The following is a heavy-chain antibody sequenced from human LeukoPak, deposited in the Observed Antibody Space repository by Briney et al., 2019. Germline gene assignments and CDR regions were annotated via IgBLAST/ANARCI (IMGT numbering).Heavy chain of an antibody. Sequence: SETLSLTCTVSSGSISRYYWSWIRQPPGKGLDWIGYVFYTGSTYYNPSLQSRVTISVDTSKNQFSLELSSVTAADTAVYYCARAQKGEVTRYYYYYMDVWGKGTTVTVSS. CDR1: SGSISRYY. CDR3: ARAQKGEVTRYYYYYMDV. V-gene: IGHV4-59*01. D-gene: IGHD3-3*01. J-gene: IGHJ6*03. CDR2: VFYTGST.